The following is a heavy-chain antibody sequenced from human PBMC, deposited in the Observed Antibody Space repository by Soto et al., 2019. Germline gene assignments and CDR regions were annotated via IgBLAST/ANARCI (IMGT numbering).Heavy chain of an antibody. Sequence: GASVKVSCKASGFTFSSYGITWVRQAPGQGLEWMGWIGAFNGNTNYAQNLQGRVTMTTDTSPTTASMELRSLTSADTAVYYCAKDRVKYSLSSVLAVWAKGPPAPVSP. J-gene: IGHJ6*04. CDR3: AKDRVKYSLSSVLAV. CDR2: IGAFNGNT. D-gene: IGHD6-6*01. V-gene: IGHV1-18*04. CDR1: GFTFSSYG.